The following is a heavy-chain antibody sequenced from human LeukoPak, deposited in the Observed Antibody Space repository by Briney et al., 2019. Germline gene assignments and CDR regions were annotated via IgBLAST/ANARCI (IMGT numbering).Heavy chain of an antibody. CDR1: GGSVSSGSYY. Sequence: SETLSLTCIVSGGSVSSGSYYWSWIRQPPGKGLEWIGYIYYSGSTNYNPSLKSRVTISVDTSKNQFSLKLSSVTAADTAVYYCASLRDYSNYVFDYWGQGTLVTVSS. J-gene: IGHJ4*02. V-gene: IGHV4-61*01. CDR3: ASLRDYSNYVFDY. D-gene: IGHD4-11*01. CDR2: IYYSGST.